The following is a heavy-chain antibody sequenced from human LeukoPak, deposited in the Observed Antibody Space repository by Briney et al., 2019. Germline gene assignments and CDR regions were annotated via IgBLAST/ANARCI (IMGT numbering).Heavy chain of an antibody. Sequence: GGSLRLSCAASGFTFSSYWMHWVRQAPGKGLGWVSRINSDGSSTNYADSVKGRFTISRDNAKNTLYLQMNSLRVEDTAMYYCARAGGYASSWAYWGQGTLVTVSS. CDR1: GFTFSSYW. CDR3: ARAGGYASSWAY. J-gene: IGHJ4*02. CDR2: INSDGSST. V-gene: IGHV3-74*01. D-gene: IGHD5-12*01.